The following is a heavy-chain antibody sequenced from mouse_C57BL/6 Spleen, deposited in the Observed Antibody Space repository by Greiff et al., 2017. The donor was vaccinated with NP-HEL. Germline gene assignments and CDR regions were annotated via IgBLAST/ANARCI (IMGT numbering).Heavy chain of an antibody. V-gene: IGHV1-26*01. J-gene: IGHJ1*03. CDR1: GYTFTDYY. CDR3: ARSRITTVEDFDV. D-gene: IGHD1-1*01. Sequence: EVQLQQSGPELVKPGASVKISCMASGYTFTDYYMNWVKQSHGKSLEWIGDINPNNGGTSYNQKFKGKATLTVDKSSSTAYMELRSLTSEDSAVYYCARSRITTVEDFDVWGTGTTVTVSS. CDR2: INPNNGGT.